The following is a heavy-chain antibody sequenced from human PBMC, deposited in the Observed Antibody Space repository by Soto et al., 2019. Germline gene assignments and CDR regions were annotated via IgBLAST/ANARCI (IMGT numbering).Heavy chain of an antibody. J-gene: IGHJ6*02. CDR2: IYYSGST. Sequence: QLQLQESGPGLVKPSETLSLTCTVSGGSISSSSYYWGWIRQPPGKGLEWIGSIYYSGSTYYNPSLKSRVTISVDTATNQFSLKLSSVTAADTAVYYLASPRGLYYDGSEDHRYCDGMDVWGQGTTVTVSS. CDR1: GGSISSSSYY. D-gene: IGHD3-10*01. V-gene: IGHV4-39*01. CDR3: ASPRGLYYDGSEDHRYCDGMDV.